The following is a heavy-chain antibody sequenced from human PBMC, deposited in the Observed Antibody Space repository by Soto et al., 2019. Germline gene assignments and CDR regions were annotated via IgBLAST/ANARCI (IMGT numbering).Heavy chain of an antibody. J-gene: IGHJ6*03. D-gene: IGHD3-10*01. Sequence: QLVESGGGLVKPGGSLRLSCATSGFPFSSYNMNWVRQAPGTGLQWVSSISSTSRYIYYADSVKGRFTISRDNANNSLSLQMDSLRAEDTAVYYCARDGLLSFGEVLKVHYIDVWGKGTTVAVSS. CDR3: ARDGLLSFGEVLKVHYIDV. CDR2: ISSTSRYI. CDR1: GFPFSSYN. V-gene: IGHV3-21*06.